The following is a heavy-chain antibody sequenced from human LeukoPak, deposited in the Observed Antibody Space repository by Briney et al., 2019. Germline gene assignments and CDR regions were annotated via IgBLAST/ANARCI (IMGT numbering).Heavy chain of an antibody. Sequence: ASVKVSCKASGYTFIIYGISWVRQAPGQGLEWMGWISAYNGNTNYAQKLQGRVTMTTDTSTSTAYMELRSLRSDDTAVYYCASSFGSTSWYYFDYWGQGTLVTVSS. CDR2: ISAYNGNT. CDR1: GYTFIIYG. J-gene: IGHJ4*02. D-gene: IGHD6-13*01. V-gene: IGHV1-18*01. CDR3: ASSFGSTSWYYFDY.